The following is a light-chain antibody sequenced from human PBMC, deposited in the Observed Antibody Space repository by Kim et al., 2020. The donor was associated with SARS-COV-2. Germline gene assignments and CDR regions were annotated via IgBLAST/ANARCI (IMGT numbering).Light chain of an antibody. CDR1: DKY. V-gene: IGLV3-1*01. J-gene: IGLJ1*01. CDR2: QDS. CDR3: QAWDSSTANV. Sequence: DKYACWYQQKPGQSPVLVIYQDSKRTSGIPERFSGSNSGNTATLTISGTQAMDEADYYCQAWDSSTANVFGTGTKVTVL.